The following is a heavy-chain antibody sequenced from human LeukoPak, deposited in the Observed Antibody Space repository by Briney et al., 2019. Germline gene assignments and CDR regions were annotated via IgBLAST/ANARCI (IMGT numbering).Heavy chain of an antibody. CDR2: MNPNSGNT. V-gene: IGHV1-8*01. CDR3: ATDLTMIVVAAFDI. CDR1: GYTFTTYD. D-gene: IGHD3-22*01. J-gene: IGHJ3*02. Sequence: ASVKVSCKASGYTFTTYDINWVRQAPGQGLEWMGWMNPNSGNTGYAQKFQGRVTMTEDTSTDTAYMELSSLRSEDTAVYYCATDLTMIVVAAFDIWGQGTMVTVSS.